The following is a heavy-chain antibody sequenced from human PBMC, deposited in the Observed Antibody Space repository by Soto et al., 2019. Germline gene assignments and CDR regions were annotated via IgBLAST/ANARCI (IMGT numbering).Heavy chain of an antibody. CDR3: AIYSSRTCYYCYGMDV. V-gene: IGHV5-10-1*01. CDR2: IDPSDSYT. D-gene: IGHD6-13*01. Sequence: PGESLKISCKGSGYSFTSYWISWVRQMPGKGLEWMGRIDPSDSYTNYSPSFQGHVTISADKSISTAYLQWSSLKASDTAMYYCAIYSSRTCYYCYGMDVWGQGTTVTVSS. J-gene: IGHJ6*02. CDR1: GYSFTSYW.